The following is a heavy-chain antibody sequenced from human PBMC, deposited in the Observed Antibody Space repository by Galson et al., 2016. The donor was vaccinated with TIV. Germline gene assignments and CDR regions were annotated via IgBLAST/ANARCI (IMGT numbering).Heavy chain of an antibody. CDR3: ATGAFGDYLGSDSLDV. CDR1: GFIFSNAW. J-gene: IGHJ3*01. V-gene: IGHV3-15*01. D-gene: IGHD4-17*01. CDR2: MRSYFDGGTI. Sequence: SLRLSCAGSGFIFSNAWMTWVRQAPGKGLEWVGRMRSYFDGGTIDYAAPVKGRFTISRDDSKKELFLQMNSLKTDDTAVYFCATGAFGDYLGSDSLDVWGRGTKVTVSS.